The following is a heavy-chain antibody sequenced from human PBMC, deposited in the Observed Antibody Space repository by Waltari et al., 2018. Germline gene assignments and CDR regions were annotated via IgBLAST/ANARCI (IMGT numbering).Heavy chain of an antibody. Sequence: QVQLVESGGGVVQPGRSLRLSCAASGFIFSSYAMHWVRQAPGKGLEWVAVISYDGSNKYYADSVKGRFTISRDNSKNTLYLQMNSLKTEDTAVYYCTRVLEMATTSSYWYFDLWGRGTLVTVSS. D-gene: IGHD5-12*01. CDR2: ISYDGSNK. J-gene: IGHJ2*01. CDR1: GFIFSSYA. V-gene: IGHV3-30-3*01. CDR3: TRVLEMATTSSYWYFDL.